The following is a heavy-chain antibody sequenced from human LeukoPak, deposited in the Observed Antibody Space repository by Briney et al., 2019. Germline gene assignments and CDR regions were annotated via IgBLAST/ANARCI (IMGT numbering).Heavy chain of an antibody. Sequence: SETLSLTCTVSGGSISDYYWSWFRQPPGKGLEWLGYIYYSGSTCYNPSLRSRVTISIDTSANRFSLELNSVTTADTAVYYCARDSQPYWAYLWGQGTLVTVSS. CDR3: ARDSQPYWAYL. V-gene: IGHV4-59*01. D-gene: IGHD2-8*02. CDR1: GGSISDYY. J-gene: IGHJ4*02. CDR2: IYYSGST.